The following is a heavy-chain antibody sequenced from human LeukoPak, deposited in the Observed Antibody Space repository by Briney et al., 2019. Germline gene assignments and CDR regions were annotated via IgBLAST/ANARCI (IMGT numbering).Heavy chain of an antibody. V-gene: IGHV3-7*03. J-gene: IGHJ2*01. Sequence: PGGSLRLSCAASGFTFSSYWMSWVRQAPGKGLEWVANIKQDGSEKYYVDSAKGRFTISRDNAKNSLYLRMNSLRAEDTAVYYCARERGEILRYFDWLPSWYFDLWGRGTLVTVSS. CDR3: ARERGEILRYFDWLPSWYFDL. CDR1: GFTFSSYW. CDR2: IKQDGSEK. D-gene: IGHD3-9*01.